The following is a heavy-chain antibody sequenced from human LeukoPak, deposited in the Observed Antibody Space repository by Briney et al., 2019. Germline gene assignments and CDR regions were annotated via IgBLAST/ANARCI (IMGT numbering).Heavy chain of an antibody. CDR2: ISASGGST. J-gene: IGHJ4*02. Sequence: GGSLRLSCAASGFTFSSSAMSWVRQVPGKGLEWVSGISASGGSTSYADSVKGRFTISRDNSKNTLYLQMNSLRAEDTAVYYCAKEAARAWDYDFWSGYYTGFDYWGQGTLVTVSS. D-gene: IGHD3-3*01. V-gene: IGHV3-23*01. CDR1: GFTFSSSA. CDR3: AKEAARAWDYDFWSGYYTGFDY.